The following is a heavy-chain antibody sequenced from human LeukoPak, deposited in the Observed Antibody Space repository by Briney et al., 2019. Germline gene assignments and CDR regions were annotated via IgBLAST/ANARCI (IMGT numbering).Heavy chain of an antibody. D-gene: IGHD3-10*01. Sequence: PGGSLRLSCAASGFTFSSYAMSWVRQAPGKGLEWVSAISGSGGSTYYADSVKGRFTISRDNSKNTLYLQMNSLRAEDTAVYYCAKGLGLLWFGGLIPFDYWGQGTLVTVSS. V-gene: IGHV3-23*01. J-gene: IGHJ4*02. CDR1: GFTFSSYA. CDR3: AKGLGLLWFGGLIPFDY. CDR2: ISGSGGST.